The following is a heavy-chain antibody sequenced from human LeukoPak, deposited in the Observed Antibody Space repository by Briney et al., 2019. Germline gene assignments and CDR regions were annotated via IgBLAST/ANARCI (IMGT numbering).Heavy chain of an antibody. CDR1: GDSISGYY. CDR2: VHYSGST. Sequence: SETLSLTCTVSGDSISGYYWNWIRQPPGKGLEWIGFVHYSGSTNYNPFLKRRVTTSVDISKNQSSLNLSSVTDADTAVYYCARARGGYGDYGSWFDPWGQGTLVPVSS. D-gene: IGHD4-17*01. CDR3: ARARGGYGDYGSWFDP. V-gene: IGHV4-59*01. J-gene: IGHJ5*02.